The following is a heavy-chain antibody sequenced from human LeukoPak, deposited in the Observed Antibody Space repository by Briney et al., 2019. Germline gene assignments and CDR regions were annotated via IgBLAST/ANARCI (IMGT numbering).Heavy chain of an antibody. CDR1: GFTFSGNG. V-gene: IGHV3-9*01. Sequence: GGSLCLSCAASGFTFSGNGMHWVRHAQGQGLEWVSGISWNSGSTTYADSVKGRFTISRDNAKQSLYLQMNSPIAEDKALHYCAKDMRRGDDSRGQDYWGQRTLVTVSS. D-gene: IGHD3-22*01. J-gene: IGHJ4*02. CDR2: ISWNSGST. CDR3: AKDMRRGDDSRGQDY.